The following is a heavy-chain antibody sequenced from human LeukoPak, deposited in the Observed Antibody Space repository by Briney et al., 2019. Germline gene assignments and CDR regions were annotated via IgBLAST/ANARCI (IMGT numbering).Heavy chain of an antibody. D-gene: IGHD6-19*01. CDR2: VIPIFGTA. Sequence: SVKLSCKASGGTFSSYAISWVRQAPGQGLQWMARVIPIFGTANYAQKFQGRVTITADKSTSTAYMELSSLRSEDTAVYYCARSHSSGWHEFDYWGQGTLVTVSS. CDR1: GGTFSSYA. CDR3: ARSHSSGWHEFDY. V-gene: IGHV1-69*06. J-gene: IGHJ4*02.